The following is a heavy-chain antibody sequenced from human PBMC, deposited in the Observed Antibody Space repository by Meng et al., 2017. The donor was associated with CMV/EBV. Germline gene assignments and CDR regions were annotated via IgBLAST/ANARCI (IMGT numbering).Heavy chain of an antibody. Sequence: SVKVSCKASGGTFSSYAISWVRQAPGQGLEWMGGIIPIFGTANYAQKFQGRVTITTDESTSTAYMELSSLRSEDTAVYYCARDGSKYQLLKDYYYYGMDVWGQGTTVTVS. D-gene: IGHD2-2*01. CDR3: ARDGSKYQLLKDYYYYGMDV. V-gene: IGHV1-69*05. J-gene: IGHJ6*02. CDR1: GGTFSSYA. CDR2: IIPIFGTA.